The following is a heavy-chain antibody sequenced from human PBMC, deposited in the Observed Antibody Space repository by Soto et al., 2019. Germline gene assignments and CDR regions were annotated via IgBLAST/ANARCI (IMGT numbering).Heavy chain of an antibody. CDR1: GFTSSSYA. V-gene: IGHV3-30-3*01. J-gene: IGHJ2*01. CDR3: ARFRGGWYFDL. CDR2: ISYDGSNK. Sequence: PGXSLRLSCAASGFTSSSYAMHWVRQAPGKGLEWVAVISYDGSNKYYTDSVKGRFTISRDNAKNSLYLQMNSLRAEDTAVYYCARFRGGWYFDLWGRGTLVTVSS.